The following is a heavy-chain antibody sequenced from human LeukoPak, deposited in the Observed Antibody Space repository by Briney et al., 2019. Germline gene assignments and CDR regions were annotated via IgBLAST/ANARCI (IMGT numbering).Heavy chain of an antibody. CDR3: ASQPYSSGWYSYYYFDY. V-gene: IGHV4-59*08. D-gene: IGHD6-19*01. CDR2: IYYSGST. J-gene: IGHJ4*02. CDR1: GGSISSYY. Sequence: KTSETLSLTCTVSGGSISSYYWSWIRQPPGKGLEWIGYIYYSGSTNYNPSLKSRVTISVDTSKNQFSLKPSSVTAADTAVYYCASQPYSSGWYSYYYFDYWGQGTLVTVSS.